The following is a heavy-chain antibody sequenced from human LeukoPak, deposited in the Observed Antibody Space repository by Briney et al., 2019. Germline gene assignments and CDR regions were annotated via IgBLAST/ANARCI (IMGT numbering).Heavy chain of an antibody. CDR3: ARSPTAKYYYYGMDV. V-gene: IGHV3-53*01. Sequence: PGGSLRLSCAASGFTVSSNYMSWVRQAPGKGLEWVSVIYSGGSTYYADSVKGRFTISRDNSKNTLYLQMNSLRAEDTAVYYCARSPTAKYYYYGMDVWGQGTTVTVSS. J-gene: IGHJ6*02. CDR2: IYSGGST. CDR1: GFTVSSNY. D-gene: IGHD5-18*01.